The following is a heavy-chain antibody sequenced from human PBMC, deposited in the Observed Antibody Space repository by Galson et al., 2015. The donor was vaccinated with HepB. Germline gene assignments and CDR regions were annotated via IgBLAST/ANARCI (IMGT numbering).Heavy chain of an antibody. V-gene: IGHV3-11*01. CDR2: ISSSGSTI. D-gene: IGHD5-12*01. J-gene: IGHJ4*02. Sequence: SLRLSCAASGFTFSDYYMSWIRQAPGKGLEWVSYISSSGSTIYYADSVKGRFTISRDNDKNSLYLQMNSLRAEDTAVYYCARDRVYSPVDYWGRGTLVTVSS. CDR3: ARDRVYSPVDY. CDR1: GFTFSDYY.